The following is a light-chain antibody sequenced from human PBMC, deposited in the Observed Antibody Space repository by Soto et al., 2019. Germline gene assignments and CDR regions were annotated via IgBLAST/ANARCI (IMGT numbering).Light chain of an antibody. J-gene: IGLJ1*01. CDR1: SSNIGAGYD. V-gene: IGLV1-40*01. CDR3: QSYDSSLSGPYYV. Sequence: QCVLTRPPSVSGAPGERGTISCTGSSSNIGAGYDVHWYQQLPGTAPKLLIYGNSNRPSGVPDRFSGSKSGTSASLAITGLQAEDEADYYCQSYDSSLSGPYYVFGTGTKVTVL. CDR2: GNS.